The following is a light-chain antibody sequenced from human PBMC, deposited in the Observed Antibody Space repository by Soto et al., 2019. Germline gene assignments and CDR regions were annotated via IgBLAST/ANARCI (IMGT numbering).Light chain of an antibody. CDR3: QNYNSAPIT. CDR1: QGISNY. V-gene: IGKV1-27*01. Sequence: DIQLTQSPSFLSASLGDRVTITCRASQGISNYLAWYQQKPGQVPKLLIYVASTLQSGVPSRFSGRGSGTDFSLSISSLQPEDVATYYCQNYNSAPITFGQGTRLEIK. CDR2: VAS. J-gene: IGKJ5*01.